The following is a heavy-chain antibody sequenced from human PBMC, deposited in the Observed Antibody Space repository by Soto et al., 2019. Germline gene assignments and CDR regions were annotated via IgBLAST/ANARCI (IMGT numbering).Heavy chain of an antibody. CDR2: ISYDGSNK. Sequence: VQLVESGGGVVQPGRSLRLSCAASGFTFSSYGMHWVRQAPGKGLEWVAVISYDGSNKYYADSVKGRFTISRDNSKNTLYLQMNSLIAEDTAVYYCAKDMRHDFWSGYYLRYWGQGTLVTVSS. D-gene: IGHD3-3*01. CDR3: AKDMRHDFWSGYYLRY. V-gene: IGHV3-30*18. J-gene: IGHJ4*02. CDR1: GFTFSSYG.